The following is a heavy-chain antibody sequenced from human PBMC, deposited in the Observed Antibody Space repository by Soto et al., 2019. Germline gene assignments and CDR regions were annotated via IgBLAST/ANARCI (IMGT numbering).Heavy chain of an antibody. V-gene: IGHV3-74*01. D-gene: IGHD5-12*01. CDR2: ISSDGTNT. Sequence: GGSLRLSCAASGFTFSSYWMHWVRQAPGKGLVWVSRISSDGTNTNYADSVKGRFTISRDNAKNTLYLQMNSLRAEDTAVYYCAREWISIDYWGQGTLVTVSS. CDR3: AREWISIDY. J-gene: IGHJ4*02. CDR1: GFTFSSYW.